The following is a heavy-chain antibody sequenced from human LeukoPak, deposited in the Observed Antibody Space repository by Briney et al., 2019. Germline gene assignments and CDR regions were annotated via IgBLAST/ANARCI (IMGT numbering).Heavy chain of an antibody. CDR3: ARDTRDSSGYSDAFDI. CDR2: INPNSGGT. CDR1: VYTFTGYY. V-gene: IGHV1-2*02. J-gene: IGHJ3*02. Sequence: ASVTVSYKASVYTFTGYYMHWVRQAPGQGLEWMGWINPNSGGTNYAQKFQGRVTMTRDTSISTAYMELSRLRSDDTAVYYCARDTRDSSGYSDAFDIWGQGTMVTVSS. D-gene: IGHD3-22*01.